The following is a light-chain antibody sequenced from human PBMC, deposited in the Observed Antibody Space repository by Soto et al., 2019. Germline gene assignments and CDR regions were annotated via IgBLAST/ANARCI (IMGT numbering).Light chain of an antibody. Sequence: EIVLTQSPGTLSLSPGERATLSCRASQSVSSSYLAWYQQKPGQAPRLLIYGASSRATGIPDRFSGSGSGTDFALTISRLEPEDFAVYYCQQYGSSPFTCGPGNKVDIK. CDR3: QQYGSSPFT. CDR1: QSVSSSY. CDR2: GAS. V-gene: IGKV3-20*01. J-gene: IGKJ3*01.